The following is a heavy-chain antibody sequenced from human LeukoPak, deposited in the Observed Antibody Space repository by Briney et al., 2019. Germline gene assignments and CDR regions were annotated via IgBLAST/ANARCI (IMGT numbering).Heavy chain of an antibody. J-gene: IGHJ5*02. Sequence: ASVKVSCKASGYTFTSYAMNWVRQAPGQGLEWMGWINTNTGNPTYAQGFTGRFVFSLDTSVSTAYLQISSLKAEDTAVYYCARGWVLLWFGESNNWFGPWGQGTLVTVSS. V-gene: IGHV7-4-1*02. CDR1: GYTFTSYA. CDR2: INTNTGNP. CDR3: ARGWVLLWFGESNNWFGP. D-gene: IGHD3-10*01.